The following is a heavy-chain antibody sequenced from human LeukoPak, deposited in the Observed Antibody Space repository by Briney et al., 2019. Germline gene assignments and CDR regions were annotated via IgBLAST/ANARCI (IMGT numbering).Heavy chain of an antibody. CDR1: GFAFSSYA. Sequence: PGGSLRLSCAASGFAFSSYAMSWVRQAPGKGLEWVSSIISSGGVTYYADSVKGRSTISRDNSKNTVYLQMDSLRAEDSAVYYCAKNGGYSYGLYYFDYWGQGTLVTVSS. CDR3: AKNGGYSYGLYYFDY. J-gene: IGHJ4*02. D-gene: IGHD5-18*01. CDR2: IISSGGVT. V-gene: IGHV3-23*01.